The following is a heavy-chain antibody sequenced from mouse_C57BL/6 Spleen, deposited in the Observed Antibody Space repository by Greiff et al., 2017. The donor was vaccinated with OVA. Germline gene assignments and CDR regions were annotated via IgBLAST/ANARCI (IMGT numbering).Heavy chain of an antibody. J-gene: IGHJ2*01. CDR3: ARRNYGSSSDY. CDR1: GYAFSSYW. D-gene: IGHD1-1*01. Sequence: LQESGAELVKPGASVKISCKASGYAFSSYWMNWVKQRPGKGLEWIGQIYPGDGDTNYNGKFKGKATLTADKSSSTAYMQLSSLTSEDSAVYFCARRNYGSSSDYWGQGTTLTVSS. CDR2: IYPGDGDT. V-gene: IGHV1-80*01.